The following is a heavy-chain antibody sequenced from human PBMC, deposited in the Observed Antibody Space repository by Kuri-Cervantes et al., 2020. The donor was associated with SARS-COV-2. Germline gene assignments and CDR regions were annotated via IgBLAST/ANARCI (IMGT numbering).Heavy chain of an antibody. CDR1: GGSISSYY. V-gene: IGHV4-59*08. Sequence: GSLRLSCTVSGGSISSYYWSWIRQPPGKGLEWIGYIYYSGSTNYNPSLKSRVTISVDTSKNQFSLKLSSVTAADTAVYYCARPRLGGAVSRAFDIWGQGTRVTVSS. CDR2: IYYSGST. CDR3: ARPRLGGAVSRAFDI. D-gene: IGHD6-19*01. J-gene: IGHJ3*02.